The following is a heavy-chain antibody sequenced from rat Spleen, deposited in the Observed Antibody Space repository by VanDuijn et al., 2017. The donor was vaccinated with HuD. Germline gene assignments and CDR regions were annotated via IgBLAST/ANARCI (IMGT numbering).Heavy chain of an antibody. V-gene: IGHV5-25*01. CDR2: ISTGGGNT. CDR1: GFTFSNYY. D-gene: IGHD1-9*01. J-gene: IGHJ4*01. CDR3: ARRRGNGYNYGYVMDA. Sequence: EVQLVESGGGLVQPGRSMKLSCAASGFTFSNYYMAWVRQAPTKGLEWVASISTGGGNTYYRDSVQGRFTISRDNAKSTLYLQMDSLRSEDTATYYCARRRGNGYNYGYVMDAWGQGASVTVSS.